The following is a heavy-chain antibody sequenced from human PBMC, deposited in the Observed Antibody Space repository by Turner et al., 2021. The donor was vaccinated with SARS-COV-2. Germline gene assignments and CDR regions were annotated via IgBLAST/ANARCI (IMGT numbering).Heavy chain of an antibody. V-gene: IGHV3-53*02. CDR1: GFTVSSNY. CDR3: ARGPHPRGFDY. Sequence: EVQLVETGGGLIQPGGSLSLSCAASGFTVSSNYMSWVRQAQGKGLEWVSVIYSGGSTYYADSVKGRFTISRDNSKNTLYLQMNSLRAEDTAVYYCARGPHPRGFDYWGQGTLVTVSS. D-gene: IGHD3-10*01. J-gene: IGHJ4*02. CDR2: IYSGGST.